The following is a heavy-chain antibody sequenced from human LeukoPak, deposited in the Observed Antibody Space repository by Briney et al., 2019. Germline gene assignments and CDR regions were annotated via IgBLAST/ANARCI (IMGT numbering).Heavy chain of an antibody. J-gene: IGHJ4*02. CDR1: GFTFSSYS. CDR3: TKLRGGSDYYGTFDY. CDR2: ISISSDSI. D-gene: IGHD3-22*01. Sequence: GGSLRLSCAASGFTFSSYSMTWVRQAPGKGLEWVSYISISSDSIYYADSVKGRFTISRDNSKNTLYLQMSRLRAEDTAVYYCTKLRGGSDYYGTFDYWGQGTLVTVSS. V-gene: IGHV3-48*01.